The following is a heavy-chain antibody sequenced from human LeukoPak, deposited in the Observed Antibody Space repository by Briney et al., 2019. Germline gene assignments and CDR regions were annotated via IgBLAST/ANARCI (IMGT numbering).Heavy chain of an antibody. CDR3: ARADDPYCSSTSCYSNYYYYGMDV. CDR2: MNPNSGNT. Sequence: ASVKVSCKASGYTFTSYDINWVRQAPGQGLEWMGWMNPNSGNTGYARKFQGRVTMTRNTSISTAYMELSSLRSEDTAVYYCARADDPYCSSTSCYSNYYYYGMDVWGQGTTVTVSS. J-gene: IGHJ6*02. D-gene: IGHD2-2*02. CDR1: GYTFTSYD. V-gene: IGHV1-8*01.